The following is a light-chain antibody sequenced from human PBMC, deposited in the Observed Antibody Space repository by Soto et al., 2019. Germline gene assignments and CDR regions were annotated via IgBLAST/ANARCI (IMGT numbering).Light chain of an antibody. Sequence: IVLTQSPASLSLSPGERATLSCGASHTIASVYLAWYQHKPGLAPRLLIYDTSIRATGIPDRFTGSGSGTDFALSISILEPEDFAVYYCQQYDTSRTFGGGAKVEIK. J-gene: IGKJ4*01. CDR3: QQYDTSRT. V-gene: IGKV3D-20*01. CDR2: DTS. CDR1: HTIASVY.